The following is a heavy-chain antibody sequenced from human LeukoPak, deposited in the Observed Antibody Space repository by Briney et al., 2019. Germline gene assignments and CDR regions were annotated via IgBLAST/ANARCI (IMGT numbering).Heavy chain of an antibody. Sequence: SETLSLTCTVSGGSISSYYWSWIRQPPGKGLEWIGYIYYSGSTNYNPSLKSRVTISVDTSKNQFSLKLSSVTAAATAVYYCARVVREDYYDSSGYYPAEYFQHWGQGTLVTVSS. J-gene: IGHJ1*01. CDR3: ARVVREDYYDSSGYYPAEYFQH. V-gene: IGHV4-59*01. CDR2: IYYSGST. CDR1: GGSISSYY. D-gene: IGHD3-22*01.